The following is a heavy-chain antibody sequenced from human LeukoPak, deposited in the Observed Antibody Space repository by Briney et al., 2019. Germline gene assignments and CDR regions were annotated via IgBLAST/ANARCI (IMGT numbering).Heavy chain of an antibody. V-gene: IGHV3-21*01. D-gene: IGHD3-3*01. CDR1: GFTFSSYS. Sequence: GGSLRLSCAASGFTFSSYSMNWVRQAPGKGLEWVSSISSSSSYIYYADSVKGRFTISRDNAKNSLYLQMNSLRAEDTAVYYCARDRCYDFWSGYLPYYYYYMDVWGKGTTVTVSS. CDR2: ISSSSSYI. CDR3: ARDRCYDFWSGYLPYYYYYMDV. J-gene: IGHJ6*03.